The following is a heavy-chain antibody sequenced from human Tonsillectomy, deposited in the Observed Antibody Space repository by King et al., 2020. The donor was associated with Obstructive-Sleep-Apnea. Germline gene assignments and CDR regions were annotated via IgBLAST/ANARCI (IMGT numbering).Heavy chain of an antibody. D-gene: IGHD3-22*01. CDR3: ARESSPTMIVVDLYYFDY. J-gene: IGHJ4*02. CDR1: GFTFSDYY. V-gene: IGHV3-11*01. Sequence: VQLVESGGGLVKPGGFLRLSCAASGFTFSDYYMSWIRQAPGKGLEWGSYISSSGSTIYYADSVKGRFTISRDNAKNSLYLQMNSLRAEDTAVYYCARESSPTMIVVDLYYFDYWGQGTLVTVSS. CDR2: ISSSGSTI.